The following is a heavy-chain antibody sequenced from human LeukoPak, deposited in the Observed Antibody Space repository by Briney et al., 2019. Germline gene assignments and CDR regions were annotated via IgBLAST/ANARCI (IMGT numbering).Heavy chain of an antibody. CDR2: ITGTGGST. Sequence: GGSLRLSCAASGFTFSSYAMSWVRQAPGKGLEWVSSITGTGGSTYYADSVRFTISRDNSKNTLYLQMNSLRAEDTAIYYCAKGSIVAVAGTIDYWGQGSLVTVSS. J-gene: IGHJ4*02. V-gene: IGHV3-23*01. CDR1: GFTFSSYA. CDR3: AKGSIVAVAGTIDY. D-gene: IGHD6-19*01.